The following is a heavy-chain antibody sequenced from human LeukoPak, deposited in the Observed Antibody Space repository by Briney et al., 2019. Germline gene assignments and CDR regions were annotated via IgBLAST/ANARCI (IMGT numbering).Heavy chain of an antibody. CDR3: ARVYYDILTGYKPFDY. CDR1: GFTFSSHS. J-gene: IGHJ4*02. D-gene: IGHD3-9*01. CDR2: ISSGGTTI. V-gene: IGHV3-48*01. Sequence: PGGSLRLSCAASGFTFSSHSMNWVRQAPGKGLEWVSYISSGGTTIYYADSVKGRFTISRDNAKNSLYLQMNSLRAEDTAVYYCARVYYDILTGYKPFDYWGQGTLVTVSS.